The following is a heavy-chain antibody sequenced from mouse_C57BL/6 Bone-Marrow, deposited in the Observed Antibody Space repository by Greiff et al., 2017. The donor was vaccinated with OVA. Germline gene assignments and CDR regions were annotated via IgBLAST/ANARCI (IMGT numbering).Heavy chain of an antibody. Sequence: EVQLQESGPGLVKPSQSLSLTCSVTGYSIPSGYYWNWIRQFPGNKLEWMGYISYDGSNNYNPSLKNRISITRDTSKNQFFLKLNSVTTEDTATYYCARDGATPFAYWGQGTLVTVSA. V-gene: IGHV3-6*01. CDR2: ISYDGSN. CDR1: GYSIPSGYY. J-gene: IGHJ3*01. CDR3: ARDGATPFAY. D-gene: IGHD3-1*01.